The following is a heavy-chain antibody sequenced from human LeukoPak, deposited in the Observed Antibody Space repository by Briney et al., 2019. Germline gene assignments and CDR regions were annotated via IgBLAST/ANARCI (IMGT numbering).Heavy chain of an antibody. CDR3: ARDLHGGYSSDY. CDR1: GFTFNNFG. Sequence: PGGSLRLSCAASGFTFNNFGMHWVRQAPGKGLEWVAFMGYEGIHKYYADSVKGRFTISKDNSKATLYLQINRWRPEDTAVYYCARDLHGGYSSDYWGQGTLVTVSS. V-gene: IGHV3-30*02. D-gene: IGHD4-23*01. J-gene: IGHJ4*02. CDR2: MGYEGIHK.